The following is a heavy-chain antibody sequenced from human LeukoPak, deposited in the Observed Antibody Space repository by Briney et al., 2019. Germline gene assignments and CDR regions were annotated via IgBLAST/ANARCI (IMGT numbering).Heavy chain of an antibody. V-gene: IGHV3-23*01. CDR1: GFTFSSYC. Sequence: RAGGSLRLSCAAAGFTFSSYCMSWVRQAPGKGLEWVSSISGSGGSTYYADSVKGRFTISRDNSKNTLYLQMNSLRAEDTAVYYCAKARYSSSWRDAFDIWGQGTMVTVSS. J-gene: IGHJ3*02. CDR2: ISGSGGST. D-gene: IGHD6-13*01. CDR3: AKARYSSSWRDAFDI.